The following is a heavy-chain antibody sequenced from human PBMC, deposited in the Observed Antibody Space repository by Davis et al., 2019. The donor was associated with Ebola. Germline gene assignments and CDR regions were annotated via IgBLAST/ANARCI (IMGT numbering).Heavy chain of an antibody. CDR2: ISSSSSYI. CDR3: AKGYYYDSSGYLNFDY. J-gene: IGHJ4*02. CDR1: GFTFSSYS. D-gene: IGHD3-22*01. V-gene: IGHV3-21*01. Sequence: PGGSLRLSCAASGFTFSSYSMNWVRQAPGKGLEWVSSISSSSSYIYYADSVKGRFTISRDNAKNSLYLQMNSLRAEDTAVYYCAKGYYYDSSGYLNFDYWGQGTLVTVSS.